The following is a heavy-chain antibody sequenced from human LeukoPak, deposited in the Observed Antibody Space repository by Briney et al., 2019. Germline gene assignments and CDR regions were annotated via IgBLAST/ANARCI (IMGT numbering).Heavy chain of an antibody. Sequence: PGRSLRLSCAASGFTFSSYAMHWVRQAPGKGLEWVAVISYDGSNKYYADSVKGRFTISRDNSKNTLYLQMNSLRAEDTAVYYCARDRRSGYSYLYYFDYGGQGTLVTVSS. CDR1: GFTFSSYA. V-gene: IGHV3-30-3*01. CDR2: ISYDGSNK. CDR3: ARDRRSGYSYLYYFDY. D-gene: IGHD5-18*01. J-gene: IGHJ4*02.